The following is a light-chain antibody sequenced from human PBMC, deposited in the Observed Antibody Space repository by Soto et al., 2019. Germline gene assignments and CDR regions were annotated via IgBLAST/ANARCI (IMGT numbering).Light chain of an antibody. CDR2: DDN. CDR3: AAWDSSLSAWV. J-gene: IGLJ7*01. Sequence: QSDLTQPPSVSTAPGQKVSISCSGSSSNVGNNYVSWYQQLPGTAPKLLIYDDNKRPSGIPDRFSGSKSGASATLGITGLQTVDEAEYHCAAWDSSLSAWVFGGGTQLTVL. V-gene: IGLV1-51*01. CDR1: SSNVGNNY.